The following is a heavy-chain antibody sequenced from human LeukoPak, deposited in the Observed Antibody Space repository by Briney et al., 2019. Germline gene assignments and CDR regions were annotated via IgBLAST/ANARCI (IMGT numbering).Heavy chain of an antibody. CDR2: IYYSGST. V-gene: IGHV4-59*08. Sequence: PSETLSLTCSVSGGSISSYYWSWIRQPPGKGLEWIGYIYYSGSTNYNPSLKSRVTISVDTSKNQFSLKLSSVTAADTAVYYCARQIAVAGYPFDSWGQGTLVTVSS. CDR1: GGSISSYY. CDR3: ARQIAVAGYPFDS. J-gene: IGHJ4*02. D-gene: IGHD6-19*01.